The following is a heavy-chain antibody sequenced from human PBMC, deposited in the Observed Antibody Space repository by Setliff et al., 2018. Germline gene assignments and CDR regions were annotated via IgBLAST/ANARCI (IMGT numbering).Heavy chain of an antibody. D-gene: IGHD1-26*01. CDR3: ARSPSSGAYWNPRPFYSDY. Sequence: SETLSLTCSVSGGSISPYYWIWIRQSPGKGLEWIGHISPSGSTTYNPSVKSRVTISLDTSKNHFSLKLDSVTAADTALYYCARSPSSGAYWNPRPFYSDYWARGTLVTVSS. CDR1: GGSISPYY. CDR2: ISPSGST. V-gene: IGHV4-4*08. J-gene: IGHJ4*02.